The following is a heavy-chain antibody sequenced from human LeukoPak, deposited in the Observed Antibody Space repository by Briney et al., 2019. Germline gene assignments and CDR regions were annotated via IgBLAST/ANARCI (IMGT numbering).Heavy chain of an antibody. D-gene: IGHD3-10*01. CDR2: IIPIFGTA. CDR1: GGTFSSYA. J-gene: IGHJ4*02. V-gene: IGHV1-69*05. CDR3: ARHYGSGSRHFDY. Sequence: GASVKVSCKASGGTFSSYAISWVRQAPGQGLEWMGGIIPIFGTANYAQKFQGRVTITTDESTSTAYMELSGLRSEDTAVYYCARHYGSGSRHFDYWGQGTLVTVSS.